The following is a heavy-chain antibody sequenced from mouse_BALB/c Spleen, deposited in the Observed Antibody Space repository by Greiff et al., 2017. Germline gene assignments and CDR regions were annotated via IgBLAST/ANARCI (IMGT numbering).Heavy chain of an antibody. Sequence: DVQLQESGTVLARPGASVKMSCKASGYTFTSYWMHWVKQRPGQGLEWIGAIYPGNSDTSYNQKFKGKAKLTAVTSTSTAYMELSSLTNEDSAVYYCTRWGFITTPHYYAMDYWGQGTSVTVSS. D-gene: IGHD1-1*01. CDR1: GYTFTSYW. CDR2: IYPGNSDT. J-gene: IGHJ4*01. V-gene: IGHV1-5*01. CDR3: TRWGFITTPHYYAMDY.